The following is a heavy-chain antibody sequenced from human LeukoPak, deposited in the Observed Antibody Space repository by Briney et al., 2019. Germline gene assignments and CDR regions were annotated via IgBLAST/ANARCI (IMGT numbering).Heavy chain of an antibody. CDR3: AKPRGACSGGSCYWALFDY. V-gene: IGHV3-23*01. Sequence: GGSLRLSCAASGFTFSSYAMSWVRQAPGKGLEWVSSIIGSGGSTYYADSVKGRFTISRDNSKNTLYLQMNSLRAEDTAVYYCAKPRGACSGGSCYWALFDYWGQGTLVTVSS. J-gene: IGHJ4*02. CDR1: GFTFSSYA. CDR2: IIGSGGST. D-gene: IGHD2-15*01.